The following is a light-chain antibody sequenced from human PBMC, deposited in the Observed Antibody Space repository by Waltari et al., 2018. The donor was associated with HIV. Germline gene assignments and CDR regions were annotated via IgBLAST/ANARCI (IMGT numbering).Light chain of an antibody. V-gene: IGLV1-44*01. Sequence: QSVLTQPPSASGTPGHRVTISCSGSSSNIGSYTVNWYQHLPATAPKLLIFRNRLRPSGLPDRFSASKSGTSASLAISGLQSEDEADYYCAAWDDSLNGYVFGTGTRVTVL. CDR2: RNR. CDR1: SSNIGSYT. J-gene: IGLJ1*01. CDR3: AAWDDSLNGYV.